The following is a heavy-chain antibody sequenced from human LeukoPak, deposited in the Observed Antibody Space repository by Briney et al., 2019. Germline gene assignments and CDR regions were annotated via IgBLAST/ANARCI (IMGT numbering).Heavy chain of an antibody. CDR2: IYKAGAT. CDR3: ARGRRCGLNDDCGGCFDS. Sequence: GGSLRLSCAASEVPVSTNHVTWVRLAPGKGLEWVSIIYKAGATFYPDSVKGRFSISRDNSKNIVYLQMNSLRAEDTAVYYCARGRRCGLNDDCGGCFDSWGQGTLVTVSS. CDR1: EVPVSTNH. V-gene: IGHV3-53*01. J-gene: IGHJ4*02. D-gene: IGHD2-21*01.